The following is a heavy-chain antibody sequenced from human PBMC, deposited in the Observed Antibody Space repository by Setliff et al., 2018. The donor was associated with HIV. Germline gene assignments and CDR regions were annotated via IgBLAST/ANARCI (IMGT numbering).Heavy chain of an antibody. J-gene: IGHJ6*03. CDR2: ISGSGGST. D-gene: IGHD3-22*01. V-gene: IGHV3-23*01. Sequence: QPGGSLRLSCAASGFSFSSHVMTWARQAPGKGLEWVSAISGSGGSTYYADSVKGRFTISRDNSKNTLYLQMNSLRAEDTAVYYCAKGPNDSPRNYYMDVWGKGTTVTVSS. CDR1: GFSFSSHV. CDR3: AKGPNDSPRNYYMDV.